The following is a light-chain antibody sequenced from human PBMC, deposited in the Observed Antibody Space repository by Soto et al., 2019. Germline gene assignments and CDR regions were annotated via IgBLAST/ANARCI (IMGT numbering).Light chain of an antibody. CDR2: DAS. CDR1: QSIGRF. Sequence: DIQMTQSPSTLSASVGDRVTITCRASQSIGRFLAWYQHQPGKAPKLLIYDASTLESGVPSRFSGTGSGTEFTFSIPSRQPEDLGTYYCQQCYMGWTFGQGTKV. J-gene: IGKJ1*01. V-gene: IGKV1-5*01. CDR3: QQCYMGWT.